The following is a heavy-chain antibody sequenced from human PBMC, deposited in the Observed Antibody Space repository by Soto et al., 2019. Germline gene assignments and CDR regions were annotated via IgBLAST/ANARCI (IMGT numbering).Heavy chain of an antibody. CDR3: AREGSGYYYLDY. CDR1: VFTFSSYW. D-gene: IGHD3-22*01. CDR2: INSDGSST. Sequence: RWSLRLSCSASVFTFSSYWMHWFRQAPGKGLVWVSRINSDGSSTSYADSVKGRFTISRDNAKNTLYLQMNSLRAEDTAVYYCAREGSGYYYLDYWGQGTLVTVS. V-gene: IGHV3-74*01. J-gene: IGHJ4*02.